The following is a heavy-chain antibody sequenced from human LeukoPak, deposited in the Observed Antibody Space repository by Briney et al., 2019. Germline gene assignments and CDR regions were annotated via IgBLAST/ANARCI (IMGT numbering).Heavy chain of an antibody. J-gene: IGHJ4*02. V-gene: IGHV5-10-1*01. D-gene: IGHD6-13*01. Sequence: PGESLKISCKGSGDSFTTYWISWVRQMPGKGLEWMGRIDPSDSYTNYSPSFQGHVTISADKSFSTAYLQWTSLKASDTAMYYCARHAKAYGSSCDYWGQGTLVTVSS. CDR2: IDPSDSYT. CDR1: GDSFTTYW. CDR3: ARHAKAYGSSCDY.